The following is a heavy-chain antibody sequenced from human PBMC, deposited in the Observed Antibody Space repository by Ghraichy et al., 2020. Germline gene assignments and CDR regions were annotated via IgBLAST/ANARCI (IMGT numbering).Heavy chain of an antibody. CDR2: IYYSGST. CDR3: ARIFIAAAAAGY. J-gene: IGHJ4*02. Sequence: SETLSLTCTVSGGSISSSSYYWGWIRQPPGKGLEWIGSIYYSGSTYYNPSLKSRVTISVDTSKNQFSLKLSSVTAADTAVYYCARIFIAAAAAGYWGQGTLVTVSS. D-gene: IGHD6-13*01. CDR1: GGSISSSSYY. V-gene: IGHV4-39*01.